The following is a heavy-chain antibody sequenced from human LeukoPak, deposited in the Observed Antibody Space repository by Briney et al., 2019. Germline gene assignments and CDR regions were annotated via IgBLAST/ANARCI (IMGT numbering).Heavy chain of an antibody. V-gene: IGHV4-39*01. J-gene: IGHJ4*02. Sequence: PSETLSLTCTVSGGSFSSSQYYWGWIRQPPGKGLEWIGSIYYSGSTYHNPSLKSRVTISVDTSKNQFSLKLSSVTAADTAVYYCARLPMAMGVFDYWGQGTLVTVSS. CDR3: ARLPMAMGVFDY. CDR2: IYYSGST. D-gene: IGHD3-10*01. CDR1: GGSFSSSQYY.